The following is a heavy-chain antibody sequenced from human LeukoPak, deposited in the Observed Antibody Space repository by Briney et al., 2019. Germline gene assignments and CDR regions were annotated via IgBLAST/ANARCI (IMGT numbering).Heavy chain of an antibody. D-gene: IGHD6-19*01. CDR1: GLTFSSYS. V-gene: IGHV3-48*02. CDR2: ISSSCSII. J-gene: IGHJ5*02. CDR3: ARTGIAVAANWCDP. Sequence: PGGSRRFSCEASGLTFSSYSMNWVRKAPGKGLEWVYYISSSCSIISYADSVKDRFTISRDNAKNSLYLQMNNLRDEDTAVYFCARTGIAVAANWCDPWGQGTLVTVSS.